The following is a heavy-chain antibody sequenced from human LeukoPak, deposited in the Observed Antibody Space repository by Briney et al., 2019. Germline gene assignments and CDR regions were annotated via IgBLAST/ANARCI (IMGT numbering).Heavy chain of an antibody. CDR3: ARTYSSGYERWFDP. CDR2: INPNSGGT. V-gene: IGHV1-2*04. Sequence: GASVKVSCKVSGYTFTGYYMHWVRQAPGQGLEWMGWINPNSGGTNYAQKFQGWVTMTRDTSISTAYMELSRLRSDDTAVYYCARTYSSGYERWFDPWGQGTLVTVSS. J-gene: IGHJ5*02. CDR1: GYTFTGYY. D-gene: IGHD3-22*01.